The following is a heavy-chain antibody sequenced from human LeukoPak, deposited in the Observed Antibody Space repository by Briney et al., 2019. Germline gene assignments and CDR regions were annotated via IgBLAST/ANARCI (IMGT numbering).Heavy chain of an antibody. CDR3: ARDEDPPYYYDSSGYYYGRGWFDP. CDR1: GGSISSSSYY. Sequence: SETLSLTCTVSGGSISSSSYYWGWIRQPPGKGLEWIGSIYYSGSTYYNPSLKSRVTISVDTSKNQFSLKLSSVTAADTAVYYCARDEDPPYYYDSSGYYYGRGWFDPWGQGTLVTVSS. J-gene: IGHJ5*02. D-gene: IGHD3-22*01. CDR2: IYYSGST. V-gene: IGHV4-39*07.